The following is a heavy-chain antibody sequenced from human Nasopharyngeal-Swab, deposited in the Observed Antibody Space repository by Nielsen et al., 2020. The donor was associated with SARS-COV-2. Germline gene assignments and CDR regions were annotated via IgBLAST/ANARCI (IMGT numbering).Heavy chain of an antibody. Sequence: WVRQAPGQGLEWMGWIIPIFGTANYAQKFQGRVTLTADESTSTAYMELSSLRSEDTAVYYCARGGITIFGVVSNLDYWGQGTLVTVSS. V-gene: IGHV1-69*01. CDR2: IIPIFGTA. D-gene: IGHD3-3*01. J-gene: IGHJ4*02. CDR3: ARGGITIFGVVSNLDY.